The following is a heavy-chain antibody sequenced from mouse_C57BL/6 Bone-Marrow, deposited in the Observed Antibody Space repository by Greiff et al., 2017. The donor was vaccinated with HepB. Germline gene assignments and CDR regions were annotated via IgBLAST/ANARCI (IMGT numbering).Heavy chain of an antibody. CDR3: AIWAPVLRYNYFDY. D-gene: IGHD1-1*01. CDR2: IHPSDSDT. CDR1: GYTFTSYW. V-gene: IGHV1-74*01. Sequence: QVQLQQSGAELVKPGASVKVSCKASGYTFTSYWMHWVKQRPGQGLEWIGRIHPSDSDTNYNQKFKGKATLTVDKSSSTAYMQISSLTSEDSAVYYCAIWAPVLRYNYFDYWGQGTTLTVSS. J-gene: IGHJ2*01.